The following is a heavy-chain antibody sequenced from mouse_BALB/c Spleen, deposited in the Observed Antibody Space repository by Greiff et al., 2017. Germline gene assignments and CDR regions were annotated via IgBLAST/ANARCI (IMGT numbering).Heavy chain of an antibody. Sequence: EVQLVESGGGLVQPGGSRKLSCAASGFTFSDYGMAWVRQAPGKGPEWVAFISNLAYSIYYADTVTGRFTISRENAKNTLYLEMSSLRSEDTAMYYCARGTGTEAMDDWGQGTSVTVSS. CDR2: ISNLAYSI. CDR3: ARGTGTEAMDD. CDR1: GFTFSDYG. J-gene: IGHJ4*01. V-gene: IGHV5-15*02. D-gene: IGHD4-1*01.